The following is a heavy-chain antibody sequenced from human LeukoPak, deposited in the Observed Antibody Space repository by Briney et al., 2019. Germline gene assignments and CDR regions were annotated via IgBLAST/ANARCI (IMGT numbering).Heavy chain of an antibody. D-gene: IGHD2-15*01. CDR3: ARDPFSGVIRHDYYGMDV. Sequence: GASVKVSCKASGYTFTSYYMHWVRQAPGQGLEWMGIINPSGGSTSYAQKFQGRVTMTRDTSTSTVYMELSSLRSEDTAVYYCARDPFSGVIRHDYYGMDVWGQGTTVTVSS. J-gene: IGHJ6*02. V-gene: IGHV1-46*01. CDR2: INPSGGST. CDR1: GYTFTSYY.